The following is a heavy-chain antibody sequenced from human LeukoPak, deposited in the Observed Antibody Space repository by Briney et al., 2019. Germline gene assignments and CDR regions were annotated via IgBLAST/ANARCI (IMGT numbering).Heavy chain of an antibody. V-gene: IGHV1-8*01. CDR3: ARGQGIAVTDDMDV. D-gene: IGHD6-19*01. Sequence: SVKVSCKASGYTFTSYDINWVRQATGQGLEWMGWMNPNSGNTGYAQKFQGRVTMTRDTSISTAYMELSSLRSEDTAVYYCARGQGIAVTDDMDVWGKGTTVTISS. J-gene: IGHJ6*03. CDR2: MNPNSGNT. CDR1: GYTFTSYD.